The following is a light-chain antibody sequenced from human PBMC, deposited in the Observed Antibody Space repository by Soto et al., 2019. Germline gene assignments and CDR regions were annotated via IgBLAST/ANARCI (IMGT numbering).Light chain of an antibody. CDR3: SSYAGSNNWV. J-gene: IGLJ3*02. CDR1: SSDVGGYNY. V-gene: IGLV2-8*01. Sequence: QSALTQPPSASGSHGQSVTISCTRTSSDVGGYNYVSWYQQHPGKAPKLMIYEVSKRPSGVPDRFSGSKSGNTASLTVSGLQAEDEADYYCSSYAGSNNWVFGGGTNLTVL. CDR2: EVS.